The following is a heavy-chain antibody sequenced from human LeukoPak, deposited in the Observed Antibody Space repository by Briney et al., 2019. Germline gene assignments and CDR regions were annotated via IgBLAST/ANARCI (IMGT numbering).Heavy chain of an antibody. Sequence: ASVKVSCKASGGTFSSYAISWVRQAPGQGLEWMGGFDPEEGETLYAQKFQGRVTMTEDTSTDTAYMELNSLRSEDTAVYYCTTDQGYSETNDWLDPWGQGTLVTVSS. CDR2: FDPEEGET. V-gene: IGHV1-24*01. CDR3: TTDQGYSETNDWLDP. D-gene: IGHD1-26*01. CDR1: GGTFSSYA. J-gene: IGHJ5*02.